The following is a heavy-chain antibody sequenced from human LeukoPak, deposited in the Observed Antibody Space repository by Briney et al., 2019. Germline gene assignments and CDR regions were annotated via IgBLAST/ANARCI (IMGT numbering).Heavy chain of an antibody. D-gene: IGHD3-22*01. Sequence: GSSVKVSCKASGGTFSSYAISWVRQAPGQGLEWMGGIIPIFGTANYAQKFQGRVTITADESTSTAYMELSSLRSEDTAVYYCAAYYYDSSALDYWGQGTLVTVSS. J-gene: IGHJ4*02. CDR1: GGTFSSYA. CDR3: AAYYYDSSALDY. V-gene: IGHV1-69*01. CDR2: IIPIFGTA.